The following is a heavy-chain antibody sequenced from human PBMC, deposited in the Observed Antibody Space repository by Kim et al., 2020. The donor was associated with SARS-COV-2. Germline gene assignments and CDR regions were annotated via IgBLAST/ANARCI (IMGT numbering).Heavy chain of an antibody. D-gene: IGHD3-10*01. CDR3: AREGGITMVRGVIIDYYGMDV. V-gene: IGHV3-33*01. CDR2: IWYDGSNK. CDR1: GFTFSSYG. Sequence: GGSLRLSCAASGFTFSSYGMHWVRQAPGKGLEWVAVIWYDGSNKFYADSVKGRFTISRDKSKNTLYLQMNSLRAEDTAVYYCAREGGITMVRGVIIDYYGMDVWGQGTTVTASS. J-gene: IGHJ6*02.